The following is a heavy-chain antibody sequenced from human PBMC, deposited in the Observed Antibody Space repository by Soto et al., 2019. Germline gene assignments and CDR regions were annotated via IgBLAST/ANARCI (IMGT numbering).Heavy chain of an antibody. CDR1: GFTFSTYN. J-gene: IGHJ4*02. CDR2: ICNSGSTK. V-gene: IGHV3-33*08. D-gene: IGHD2-2*02. CDR3: ARARYCSSTSCYNPFDY. Sequence: PGGSLRLSCLASGFTFSTYNMNWVRQAPGKGLEWISVICNSGSTKYYADSVKGRFTTSRDNSNNTLYLQMNSLRAEDTAVYYCARARYCSSTSCYNPFDYWGQGTLVTVSS.